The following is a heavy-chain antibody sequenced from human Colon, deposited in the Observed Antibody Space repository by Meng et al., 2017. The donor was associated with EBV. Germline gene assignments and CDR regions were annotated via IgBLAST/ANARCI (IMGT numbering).Heavy chain of an antibody. CDR1: GGSINGGDYY. CDR3: ARNYYFDY. V-gene: IGHV4-30-4*01. Sequence: VGRPVAGPGLVKPSQTLSLTWTVSGGSINGGDYYWSWIRQPPGKGLEWIGYIYYTGSTYYNPSLKSRVTISMDTSKNQFSLRLSSVPAADTAVYYCARNYYFDYWGQGTLVTVSS. CDR2: IYYTGST. J-gene: IGHJ4*02.